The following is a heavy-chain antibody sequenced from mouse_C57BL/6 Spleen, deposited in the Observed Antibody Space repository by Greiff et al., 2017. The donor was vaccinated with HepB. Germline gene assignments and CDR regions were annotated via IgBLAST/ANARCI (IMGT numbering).Heavy chain of an antibody. Sequence: VQLQQSGAELVRPGASVTLSCKASGYTFTDYEMHWVKQTPVHGLEWIGAIDPETGGTAYNQKFKGKAILTADKSSSTAYMELRSLTSEDSAVYYCTREGLTMITYFDYWGQGTTLTVSS. CDR3: TREGLTMITYFDY. CDR2: IDPETGGT. CDR1: GYTFTDYE. D-gene: IGHD2-4*01. J-gene: IGHJ2*01. V-gene: IGHV1-15*01.